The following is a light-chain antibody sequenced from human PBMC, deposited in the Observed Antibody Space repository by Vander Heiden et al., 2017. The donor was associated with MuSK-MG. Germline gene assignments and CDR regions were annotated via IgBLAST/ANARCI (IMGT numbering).Light chain of an antibody. V-gene: IGKV4-1*01. CDR2: WAS. CDR3: HQYFNSPPT. Sequence: DIVMTHSPDPLAESLGERATINCRSSQNVLYSSNNKNYLAWFQQKSGQPPKLLIYWASTRESGVPDRFSGSGSGTDFTLTISSLQAEDVAVYYCHQYFNSPPTFGQGTKVEIK. J-gene: IGKJ1*01. CDR1: QNVLYSSNNKNY.